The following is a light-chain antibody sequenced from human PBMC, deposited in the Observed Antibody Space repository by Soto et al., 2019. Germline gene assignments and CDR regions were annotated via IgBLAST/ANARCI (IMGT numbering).Light chain of an antibody. CDR2: AAS. CDR3: QQSFSAPWT. J-gene: IGKJ1*01. CDR1: QHIARY. Sequence: DFQMTQSPSSLYASVGDRVTITCRANQHIARYLNWYQQKPGKAPKFLIYAASTLQSGVPSRFSGSGSGTEFTLTIDSLQHEEFSTYFCQQSFSAPWTFGQGAKVEVK. V-gene: IGKV1-39*01.